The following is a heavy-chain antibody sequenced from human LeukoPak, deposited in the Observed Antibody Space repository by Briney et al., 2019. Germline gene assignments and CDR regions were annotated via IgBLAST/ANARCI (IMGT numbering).Heavy chain of an antibody. CDR3: ARLYLPYTSAWYGSAFDI. CDR2: IYPGDSDT. Sequence: GESLKISCKGSGYRFTSYWIGWVRQMPGKGLEWMGIIYPGDSDTRHSPSFQGQVTISADKSITTAYLQWSSLKASDTAMYYCARLYLPYTSAWYGSAFDIWGQGTMVTVSS. CDR1: GYRFTSYW. J-gene: IGHJ3*02. D-gene: IGHD6-13*01. V-gene: IGHV5-51*01.